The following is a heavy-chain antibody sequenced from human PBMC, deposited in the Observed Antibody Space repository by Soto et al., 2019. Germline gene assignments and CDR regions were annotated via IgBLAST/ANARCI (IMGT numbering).Heavy chain of an antibody. J-gene: IGHJ4*02. CDR1: GFTFSSYA. Sequence: GGSLRLSCAASGFTFSSYAMHWVRQAPGKGLEWVAVISYDGSNKYYADSVKGRFTISRDNSKNTLYLQMNSLRAEDTAVYYCARDLEGLDYYDSSGYYPCYFDYWGQGTLVTVSS. CDR3: ARDLEGLDYYDSSGYYPCYFDY. V-gene: IGHV3-30-3*01. CDR2: ISYDGSNK. D-gene: IGHD3-22*01.